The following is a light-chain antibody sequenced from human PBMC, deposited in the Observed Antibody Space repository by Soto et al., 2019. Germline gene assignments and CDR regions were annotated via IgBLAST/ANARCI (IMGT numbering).Light chain of an antibody. CDR3: HQYNSFPYS. V-gene: IGKV1-5*03. CDR1: QTIFSW. Sequence: IQMTQSPSTLSAAVGDRVSITCRASQTIFSWLAWYQEKPGKAPKLLIYKASSLESGVPSRYSGSGSGTEFTLTISGLQPEDFATYYCHQYNSFPYSFGQGTKLEIK. CDR2: KAS. J-gene: IGKJ2*03.